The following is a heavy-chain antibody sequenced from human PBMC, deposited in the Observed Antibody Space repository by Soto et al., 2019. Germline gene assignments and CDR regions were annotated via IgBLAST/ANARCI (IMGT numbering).Heavy chain of an antibody. V-gene: IGHV3-15*07. D-gene: IGHD3-9*01. Sequence: EVQLVESGGGLVKHGGSLRLSCAASGFTFTNAWMNWVRQATGKGLEWVGRIKSKTDGETTDYAAPVQGRFTISRYDSENTLYLHMNSLKTADTAVYYCKLDIDYWGQGALVTVSS. CDR3: KLDIDY. CDR1: GFTFTNAW. J-gene: IGHJ4*02. CDR2: IKSKTDGETT.